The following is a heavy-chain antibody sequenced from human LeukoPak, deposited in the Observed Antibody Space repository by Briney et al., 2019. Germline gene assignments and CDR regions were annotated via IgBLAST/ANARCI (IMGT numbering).Heavy chain of an antibody. J-gene: IGHJ4*02. CDR2: ISAYNGNR. CDR3: ARDLNYDYVWGIYRSFDY. CDR1: GYTFTSYA. D-gene: IGHD3-16*02. Sequence: GPSVKVSCKASGYTFTSYAISWVRQAPGQGLEWMGWISAYNGNRNYAQKLQGRVTMTTDTSTSTAYMELRSLRSGDTAVYYCARDLNYDYVWGIYRSFDYWGQGTLVTVSS. V-gene: IGHV1-18*01.